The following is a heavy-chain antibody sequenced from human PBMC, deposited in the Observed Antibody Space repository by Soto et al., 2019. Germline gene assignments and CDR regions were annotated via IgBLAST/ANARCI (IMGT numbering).Heavy chain of an antibody. D-gene: IGHD3-10*01. Sequence: GGSLRLSCAASGFTFSSYGMHWVRQAPGKGQERAAVISSDGSNKYYADSVKGRFTISRDNSKNTLYLQMNSLRAQDTAVYYRAKDAEGSDAFDIWGQGTMVTVSS. J-gene: IGHJ3*02. CDR2: ISSDGSNK. CDR3: AKDAEGSDAFDI. CDR1: GFTFSSYG. V-gene: IGHV3-30*18.